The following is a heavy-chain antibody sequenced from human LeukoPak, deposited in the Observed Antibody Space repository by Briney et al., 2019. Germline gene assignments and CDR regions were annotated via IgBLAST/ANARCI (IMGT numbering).Heavy chain of an antibody. CDR3: ARAGIYGSGSYSPNWFDP. Sequence: PSQTLSLTCTVSGGSISSGDYYWSWIRQPPGKGLEWIGDIYYSGSTYYNPSLKSRVTISVDTSKNQFSLKLSSVTAADTAVYYCARAGIYGSGSYSPNWFDPWGQGTLVTVSS. CDR2: IYYSGST. D-gene: IGHD3-10*01. J-gene: IGHJ5*02. V-gene: IGHV4-30-4*08. CDR1: GGSISSGDYY.